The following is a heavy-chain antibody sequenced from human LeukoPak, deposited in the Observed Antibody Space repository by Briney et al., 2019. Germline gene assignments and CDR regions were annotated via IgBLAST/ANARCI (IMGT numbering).Heavy chain of an antibody. J-gene: IGHJ5*02. CDR3: ARAAGSVWLRLWCSGGSCYSKPNWFDP. D-gene: IGHD2-15*01. CDR2: IIPILGIA. Sequence: ASVKVSCKASGGTFSSHAISWVRQAPGQGLEWMGRIIPILGIANYAQKFQGRVTITADKSTSTAYMELSSLRSGDTAVYYCARAAGSVWLRLWCSGGSCYSKPNWFDPWGQGTLVTVSS. V-gene: IGHV1-69*04. CDR1: GGTFSSHA.